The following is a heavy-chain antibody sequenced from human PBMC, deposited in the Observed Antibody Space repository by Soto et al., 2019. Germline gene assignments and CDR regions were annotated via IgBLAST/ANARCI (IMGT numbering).Heavy chain of an antibody. CDR1: GDSISSSHW. CDR3: ARQLERGGLPEGFEY. Sequence: QVQLQESGAGLVEPSGTLSLTCVVSGDSISSSHWWSWVRQPPGKGSGWIGEIFHTGTTKYNPSLESRVTMSVDKSNNQLSLKLSSVTAADTAVYYCARQLERGGLPEGFEYWGQGTLATVSS. J-gene: IGHJ4*02. D-gene: IGHD1-1*01. CDR2: IFHTGTT. V-gene: IGHV4-4*02.